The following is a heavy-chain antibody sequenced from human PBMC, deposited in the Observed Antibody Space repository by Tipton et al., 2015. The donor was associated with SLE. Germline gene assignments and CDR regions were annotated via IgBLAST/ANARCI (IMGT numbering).Heavy chain of an antibody. V-gene: IGHV4-38-2*02. Sequence: TLSLTCSVSGFSIRSACYWGWISQPPGKGLEWIGSISHSATTYFNPSLKSRVTISVDTSKNQVSLKLTSVTAADTAVYYCARDLLLNYVRRDAFDIWGQGTMVTVSS. CDR3: ARDLLLNYVRRDAFDI. J-gene: IGHJ3*02. CDR2: ISHSATT. D-gene: IGHD1-7*01. CDR1: GFSIRSACY.